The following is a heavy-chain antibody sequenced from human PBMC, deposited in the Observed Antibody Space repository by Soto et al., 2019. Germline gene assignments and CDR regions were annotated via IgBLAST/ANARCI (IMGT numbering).Heavy chain of an antibody. CDR2: VYHTGRI. V-gene: IGHV4-61*01. Sequence: QVQLQESGPGLVKPSETLSLTCTVSGGSFKSGSYSWSWIRQPPGKGLEWIGYVYHTGRISYNPSLKSRVSISMDTSKNQVSLNLDSVTAADTAVYFCARDFAYFDSWGQGTLVTVSS. CDR1: GGSFKSGSYS. D-gene: IGHD3-3*01. J-gene: IGHJ4*02. CDR3: ARDFAYFDS.